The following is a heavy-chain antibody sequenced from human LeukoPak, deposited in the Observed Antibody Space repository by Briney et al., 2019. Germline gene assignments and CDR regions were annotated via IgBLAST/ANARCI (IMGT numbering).Heavy chain of an antibody. CDR2: IYYSGST. CDR3: ARTVTTERLNYYYYYMDV. Sequence: SETLSLTCTVSGGSISGYYWSWIRQPPGKGLEWIGYIYYSGSTNYNPSLKSRVTISVDTSKNQSSLKLSSVTAADTAVYYRARTVTTERLNYYYYYMDVWGKGTTVTVSS. D-gene: IGHD4-17*01. V-gene: IGHV4-59*01. CDR1: GGSISGYY. J-gene: IGHJ6*03.